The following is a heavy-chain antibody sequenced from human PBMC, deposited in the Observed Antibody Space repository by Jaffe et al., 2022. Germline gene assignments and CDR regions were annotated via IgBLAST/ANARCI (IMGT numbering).Heavy chain of an antibody. Sequence: QVQLQQWGAGLLKPSETLSLTCAVYGGSFSGYYWSWIRQPPGKGLEWIGEINHSGSTNYNPSLKSRVTISVDTSKNQFSLKLSSVTAADTAVYYCARGRRRKSIVVVPAATNYFDYWGQGTLVTVSS. CDR1: GGSFSGYY. CDR2: INHSGST. D-gene: IGHD2-2*01. V-gene: IGHV4-34*01. CDR3: ARGRRRKSIVVVPAATNYFDY. J-gene: IGHJ4*02.